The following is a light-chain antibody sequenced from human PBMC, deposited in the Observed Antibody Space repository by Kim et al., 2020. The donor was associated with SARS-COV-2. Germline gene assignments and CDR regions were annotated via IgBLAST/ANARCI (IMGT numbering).Light chain of an antibody. CDR2: VNGDGSH. Sequence: QLVLTQSPSASASLGASVKLTCTLSSGHSTYAIAWHQQQPEKGPRYLMKVNGDGSHSKGDGIPDRFSGSSSGAERYLTISSLQSEDEADYYCQTWDTDIMVFGGGNQLTVL. CDR3: QTWDTDIMV. J-gene: IGLJ3*02. V-gene: IGLV4-69*01. CDR1: SGHSTYA.